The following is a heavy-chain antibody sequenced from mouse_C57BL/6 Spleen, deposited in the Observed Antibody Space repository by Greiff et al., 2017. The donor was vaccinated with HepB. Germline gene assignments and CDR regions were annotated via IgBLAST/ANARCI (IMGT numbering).Heavy chain of an antibody. CDR1: GYTFTSYW. J-gene: IGHJ1*03. D-gene: IGHD2-4*01. CDR2: IDPSDSNT. CDR3: ARRDYYDYDWYFDV. Sequence: VQLQQPGAELVMPGASVKLSCKASGYTFTSYWMHWVKQRPGQGLEWIGEIDPSDSNTNYNQKFKGKSTLTVDKSSSTAYMQLSSLTSEDSAVYYCARRDYYDYDWYFDVWGTGTTVTVSS. V-gene: IGHV1-69*01.